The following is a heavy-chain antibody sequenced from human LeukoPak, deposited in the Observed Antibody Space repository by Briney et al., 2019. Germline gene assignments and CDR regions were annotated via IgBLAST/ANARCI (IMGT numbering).Heavy chain of an antibody. V-gene: IGHV3-30-3*01. D-gene: IGHD6-19*01. CDR2: ISYDGSNK. CDR1: GFTFSSYA. J-gene: IGHJ4*02. Sequence: GGSLRLSCAASGFTFSSYAMHWVRQAPGKGLEWVAVISYDGSNKYYADSVKGRFTISRDNSRNTLHLQMNSLRAEDTAVYYCAKDSSSSGFSAACNFDYWGQGTLVAVSS. CDR3: AKDSSSSGFSAACNFDY.